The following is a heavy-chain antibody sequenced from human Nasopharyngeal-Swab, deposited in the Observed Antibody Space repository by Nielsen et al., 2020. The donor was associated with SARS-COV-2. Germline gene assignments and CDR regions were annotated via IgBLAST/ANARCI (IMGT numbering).Heavy chain of an antibody. CDR3: ARRGRLWGEGY. J-gene: IGHJ4*02. Sequence: SETLSLTCTVSGGSISSGSYYWGWIRQPPGKGLEWIGSIYYSGSTYYNPSLKSRVTISVDTSKNQFSLKLSSVTAADTAVYYCARRGRLWGEGYWGQGTLVTVSS. CDR2: IYYSGST. CDR1: GGSISSGSYY. V-gene: IGHV4-39*01. D-gene: IGHD2-21*01.